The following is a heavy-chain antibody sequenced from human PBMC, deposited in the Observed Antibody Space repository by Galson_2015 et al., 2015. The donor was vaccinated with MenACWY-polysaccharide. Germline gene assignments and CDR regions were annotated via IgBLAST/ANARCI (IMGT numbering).Heavy chain of an antibody. CDR1: GYTFSRYP. D-gene: IGHD2/OR15-2a*01. V-gene: IGHV1-3*01. Sequence: SVKVSCKASGYTFSRYPIHWVRQAPGQRFERMGWITGGNGDTKYSEKLQGRVSITKDTSANTVYMELSSLTYEDTAVVYCARHVIGGGYFDYWGQGTLVTVSS. J-gene: IGHJ4*02. CDR2: ITGGNGDT. CDR3: ARHVIGGGYFDY.